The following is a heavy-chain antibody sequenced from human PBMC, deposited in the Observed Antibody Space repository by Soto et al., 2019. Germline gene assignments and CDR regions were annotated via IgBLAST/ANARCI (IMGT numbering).Heavy chain of an antibody. Sequence: GGSLRLSCAASGFTFSYYAMSWVRQPPGKGLEWVAVISYDGSNKYYADSVKGRFTISRDNSKNTLYLQMNSLRAEDTAVYYCAKAQGGIAAAARYNWFDPWGQGTLVTVSS. J-gene: IGHJ5*02. D-gene: IGHD6-13*01. CDR3: AKAQGGIAAAARYNWFDP. V-gene: IGHV3-30*18. CDR1: GFTFSYYA. CDR2: ISYDGSNK.